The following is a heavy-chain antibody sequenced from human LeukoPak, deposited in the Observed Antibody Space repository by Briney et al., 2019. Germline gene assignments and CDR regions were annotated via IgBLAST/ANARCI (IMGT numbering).Heavy chain of an antibody. V-gene: IGHV5-51*01. CDR3: ARRAYSSSAPIDY. CDR1: GYSLTSYW. Sequence: PGGALKIFCRGSGYSLTSYWLGWGRPIPGEGLGVRVRNYSGDSDTRHSRSFQGQVTISAVKCISNAYLQWSSLKASDTAMYYCARRAYSSSAPIDYWGQGTLVTVSS. D-gene: IGHD6-19*01. CDR2: NYSGDSDT. J-gene: IGHJ4*02.